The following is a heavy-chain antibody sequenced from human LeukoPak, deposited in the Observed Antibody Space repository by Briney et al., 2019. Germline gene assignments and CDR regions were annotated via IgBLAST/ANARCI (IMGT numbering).Heavy chain of an antibody. D-gene: IGHD3-10*01. V-gene: IGHV3-53*01. J-gene: IGHJ5*02. Sequence: GGSLRLSCAASGFTVSSNYMSWVRQAPGKGLEWVSVIYSGGSTHYADSVRGRFTISRDNSKNTFHLQMNSLRAEDTAVYYCARGVSYGSGSYIGDPWGQGTLVTVSS. CDR2: IYSGGST. CDR1: GFTVSSNY. CDR3: ARGVSYGSGSYIGDP.